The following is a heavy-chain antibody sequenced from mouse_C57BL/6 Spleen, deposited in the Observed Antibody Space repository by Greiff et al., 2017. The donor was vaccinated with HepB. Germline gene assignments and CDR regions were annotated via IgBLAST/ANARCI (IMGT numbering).Heavy chain of an antibody. CDR1: GYTFTSYW. Sequence: QVQLQQSGAELVKPGASVKLSCKASGYTFTSYWMQWVKQRPGQGLEWIGEIDPSDSYTNYNQKFKGKATLTVDTSSSTAYMQLSSLTSEDSAVYYCASHYYGSSGDYWGQGTTLTVSS. CDR2: IDPSDSYT. CDR3: ASHYYGSSGDY. J-gene: IGHJ2*01. D-gene: IGHD1-1*01. V-gene: IGHV1-50*01.